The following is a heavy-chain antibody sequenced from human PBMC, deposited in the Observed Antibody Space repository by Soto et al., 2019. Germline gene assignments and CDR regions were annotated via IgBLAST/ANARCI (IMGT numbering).Heavy chain of an antibody. CDR2: ISGSSTYT. CDR1: GFTFSEFY. CDR3: ARSQCGYSTFDS. J-gene: IGHJ4*02. V-gene: IGHV3-11*03. D-gene: IGHD2-15*01. Sequence: GGPLRLPCASSGFTFSEFYMSWIRPAPGKGLEWGSYISGSSTYTNNLESVKVRFTISRDNANYALYLRMNSLRDEDTAVYYCARSQCGYSTFDSWGQGTLVTVSS.